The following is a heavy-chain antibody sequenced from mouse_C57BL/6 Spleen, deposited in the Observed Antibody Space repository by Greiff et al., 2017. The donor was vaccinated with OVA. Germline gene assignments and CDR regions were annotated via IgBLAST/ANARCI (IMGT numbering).Heavy chain of an antibody. Sequence: EVQLQQSGPELVKPGASVKISCKASGYSFTGYYMNWVKQSPEKSLEWIGEINPSTGGTTYNQKFKAKATLTVDKSSSTAYMQLKSLTSEDSAVYYSARSDIGYGSSYVGAYWGQGTTLTVSS. J-gene: IGHJ2*01. V-gene: IGHV1-42*01. CDR2: INPSTGGT. D-gene: IGHD1-1*01. CDR1: GYSFTGYY. CDR3: ARSDIGYGSSYVGAY.